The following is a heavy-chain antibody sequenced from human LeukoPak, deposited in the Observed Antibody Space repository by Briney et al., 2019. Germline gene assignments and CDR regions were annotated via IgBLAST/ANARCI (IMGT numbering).Heavy chain of an antibody. J-gene: IGHJ4*02. CDR2: IYYSGST. Sequence: SETLSLTCTVSGGSISSSSYYWGWIRQPPGKGLEWIGSIYYSGSTYYNPSLKSRVTISVDTSKNQFSLKLSSVTAADTAVYYCARSSVEMATIIDYWGQGTLVTVSS. V-gene: IGHV4-39*01. D-gene: IGHD5-24*01. CDR3: ARSSVEMATIIDY. CDR1: GGSISSSSYY.